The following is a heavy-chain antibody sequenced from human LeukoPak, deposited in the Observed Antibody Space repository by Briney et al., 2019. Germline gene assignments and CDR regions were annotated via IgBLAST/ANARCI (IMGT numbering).Heavy chain of an antibody. D-gene: IGHD3-16*01. J-gene: IGHJ4*02. Sequence: GRSLRLSCAASGFTFSSYGMHWVRQAPGKGLEWVSVIYNIGSTFYADSVKGRFTISRDNSKNTLYLQMNSLRAEDTAVYYCVDGSWAHWGQGTLVTVSS. CDR3: VDGSWAH. CDR1: GFTFSSYG. CDR2: IYNIGST. V-gene: IGHV3-53*01.